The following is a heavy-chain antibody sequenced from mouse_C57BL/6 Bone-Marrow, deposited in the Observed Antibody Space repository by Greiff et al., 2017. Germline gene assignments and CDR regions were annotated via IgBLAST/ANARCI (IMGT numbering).Heavy chain of an antibody. CDR1: GFNIKDDY. Sequence: EVKLQESGAELVRPGASVKLSCTASGFNIKDDYMHWVKQRPEQGLEWIGWIDPENGDTEYASKFQGKATITVDTASNTAYLQLSSLTSEDTAVYYCTRIAYWGQGTLVIVSA. V-gene: IGHV14-4*01. CDR2: IDPENGDT. CDR3: TRIAY. J-gene: IGHJ3*01.